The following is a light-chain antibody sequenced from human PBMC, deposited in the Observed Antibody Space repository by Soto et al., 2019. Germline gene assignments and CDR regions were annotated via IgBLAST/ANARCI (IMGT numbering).Light chain of an antibody. Sequence: SYELTQPPSVSVSPGQTASITCSGDKLGDKYACWYQQKPGQSPVLVIYQDSKRPSGIPERFSGSNSGNTATLTISGTQAMDEAHYYCQAWDSSRYVFGTGTKLTVL. V-gene: IGLV3-1*01. CDR3: QAWDSSRYV. CDR1: KLGDKY. J-gene: IGLJ1*01. CDR2: QDS.